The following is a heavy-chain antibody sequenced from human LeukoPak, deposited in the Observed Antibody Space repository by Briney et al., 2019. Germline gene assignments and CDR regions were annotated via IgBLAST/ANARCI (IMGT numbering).Heavy chain of an antibody. V-gene: IGHV4-4*07. J-gene: IGHJ4*02. CDR3: ARGDDWSAYYRRPFDY. CDR2: IYTSGST. D-gene: IGHD3-3*01. Sequence: SETLSLTCTVSGGSFTIYYWSWIRQPAGKGLEWIGRIYTSGSTNYNPSLKSRVTISVDTSKNQFSLKLNSVTAADTAVYYCARGDDWSAYYRRPFDYWGQGTLVTVSS. CDR1: GGSFTIYY.